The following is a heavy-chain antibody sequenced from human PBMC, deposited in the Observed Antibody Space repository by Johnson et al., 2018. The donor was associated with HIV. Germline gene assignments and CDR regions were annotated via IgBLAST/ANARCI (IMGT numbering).Heavy chain of an antibody. D-gene: IGHD3-9*01. CDR3: ARAGDYDMLTGSLMKGTFDV. CDR2: ITTAGDT. Sequence: AQLVESGGGLAQPGGSLRLSCASSGFTFSSYDMHWVRQGTGEALECVLAITTAGDTYYSDSVKGRFTISRVNAKNSLYLQMSGLSAGDTAIYYCARAGDYDMLTGSLMKGTFDVWGQGTMVTVSS. J-gene: IGHJ3*01. V-gene: IGHV3-13*01. CDR1: GFTFSSYD.